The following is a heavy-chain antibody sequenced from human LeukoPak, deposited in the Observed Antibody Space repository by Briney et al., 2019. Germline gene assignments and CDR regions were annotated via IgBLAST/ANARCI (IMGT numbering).Heavy chain of an antibody. J-gene: IGHJ4*02. V-gene: IGHV5-51*01. CDR2: IYPGDSDT. CDR1: GYSFTNHW. D-gene: IGHD3-22*01. Sequence: GESLKISCKGSGYSFTNHWIGWVRQMPGKGLEWMGVIYPGDSDTRYSPSFQGQVTISADTSISTAYLQWSSLKASDTAMYYCARRSLYYYDSNGFYFDSWGQGTLVTVSS. CDR3: ARRSLYYYDSNGFYFDS.